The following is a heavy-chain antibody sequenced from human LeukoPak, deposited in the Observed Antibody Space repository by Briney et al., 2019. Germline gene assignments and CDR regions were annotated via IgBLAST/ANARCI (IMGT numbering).Heavy chain of an antibody. V-gene: IGHV1-69*13. J-gene: IGHJ5*01. CDR2: IIVIFGTP. D-gene: IGHD3-10*01. CDR1: GGTVSSYS. Sequence: SVKVSCKASGGTVSSYSFSWVRQAPGQGLEWLGGIIVIFGTPNYPQKFHGRVTITADESTSTVYMELSSLRSEDTAMYYCARDVDSSMVTNWFDSWGQGTLVTVSS. CDR3: ARDVDSSMVTNWFDS.